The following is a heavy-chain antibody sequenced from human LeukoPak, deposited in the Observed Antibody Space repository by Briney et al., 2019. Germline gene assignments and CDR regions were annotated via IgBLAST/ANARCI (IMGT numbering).Heavy chain of an antibody. D-gene: IGHD3-22*01. V-gene: IGHV4-59*01. Sequence: PSETLSLTCTVSGGSIRGYYWSWIRQPPGKGLEWIGYIYSSGSTNYNPSLKSRVTMSVDTSKNQFSLKLSSVTAADTAVYYCARVVPNYSDSNSYFDYWGQGTLVTVSS. CDR1: GGSIRGYY. CDR2: IYSSGST. J-gene: IGHJ4*02. CDR3: ARVVPNYSDSNSYFDY.